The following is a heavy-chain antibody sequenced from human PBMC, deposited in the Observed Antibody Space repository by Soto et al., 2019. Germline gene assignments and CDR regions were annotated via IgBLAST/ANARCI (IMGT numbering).Heavy chain of an antibody. J-gene: IGHJ4*02. CDR1: GLTFSDHH. Sequence: PGGSLRLSCAASGLTFSDHHMNWVRQAPGKGLEWLGRSRKKGDPYTTEYAASVKGRFTISRDDSKNSLYLQMNSLKTEDTALYYCVGESFYRFDYWGQGTLVTVSS. V-gene: IGHV3-72*01. D-gene: IGHD3-16*01. CDR2: SRKKGDPYTT. CDR3: VGESFYRFDY.